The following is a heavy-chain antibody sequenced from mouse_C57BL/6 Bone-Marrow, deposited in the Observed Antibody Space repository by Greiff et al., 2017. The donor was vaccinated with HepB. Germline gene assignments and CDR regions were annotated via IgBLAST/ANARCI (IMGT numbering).Heavy chain of an antibody. CDR3: ARRDSSGYVLYFDY. CDR2: ISSGGSYT. J-gene: IGHJ2*01. CDR1: GFTFSSYG. V-gene: IGHV5-6*01. Sequence: EVQLQESGGDLVKPGGSLKLSCAASGFTFSSYGMSWVRQTPDKRLEWVATISSGGSYTYYPDSVKGRFTISRDNAKNTLYLQMSSLKSEDTAMYYCARRDSSGYVLYFDYWGQGTTLTVSS. D-gene: IGHD3-2*02.